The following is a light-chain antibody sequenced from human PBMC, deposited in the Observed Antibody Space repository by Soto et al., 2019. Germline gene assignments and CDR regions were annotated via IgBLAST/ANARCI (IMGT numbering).Light chain of an antibody. V-gene: IGKV3-20*01. Sequence: EIVLTQSPGTLSLSPGERATLSCRASQSVNSSHLVWYQQKPGQAPRVLIYGTSIRVTGIPDRISGSGSGTDFTLTSSRLEPEYFAGYYCQQYGRTFGQGPKVEIK. J-gene: IGKJ1*01. CDR1: QSVNSSH. CDR3: QQYGRT. CDR2: GTS.